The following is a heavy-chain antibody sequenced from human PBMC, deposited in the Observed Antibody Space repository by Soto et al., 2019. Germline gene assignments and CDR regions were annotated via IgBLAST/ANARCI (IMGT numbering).Heavy chain of an antibody. V-gene: IGHV4-39*01. D-gene: IGHD2-15*01. Sequence: QVQLQESGPGLVNPSETLSLTCSVSGGPIDSGTYYWGWIRHPPGKRLEWIGYMYYGGSTYYNPSLKGRVTISIDTSKNQFSLRLSSVTAADTAVYFCARRTHPCCSGGSCYANYYFDYWGQGTLVTVSS. J-gene: IGHJ4*02. CDR2: MYYGGST. CDR1: GGPIDSGTYY. CDR3: ARRTHPCCSGGSCYANYYFDY.